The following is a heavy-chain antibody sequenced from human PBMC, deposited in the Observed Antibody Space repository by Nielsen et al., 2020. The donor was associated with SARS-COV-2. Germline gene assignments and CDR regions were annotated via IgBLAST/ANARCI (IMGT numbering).Heavy chain of an antibody. CDR1: GGSISISSYY. D-gene: IGHD3-22*01. J-gene: IGHJ4*02. Sequence: SETLSLTCTVSGGSISISSYYWGWIRQSPGRGLEWIGYIHYSGTPYYSPSLKSRVSISVDTSKNQFSLNLNSVTAADTAVYYCARHFHYSDSTGYYYFFDFWGQGTLVTVSS. CDR3: ARHFHYSDSTGYYYFFDF. V-gene: IGHV4-39*01. CDR2: IHYSGTP.